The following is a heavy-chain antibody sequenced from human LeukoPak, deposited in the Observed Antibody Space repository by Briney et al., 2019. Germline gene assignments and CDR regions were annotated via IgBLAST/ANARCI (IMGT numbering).Heavy chain of an antibody. CDR3: ARELGFGGSRGSYGMDV. CDR2: IGTAGDT. CDR1: GFTFSSYD. D-gene: IGHD3-10*01. J-gene: IGHJ6*02. V-gene: IGHV3-13*01. Sequence: PGGSLRLSCAASGFTFSSYDMHWVRQATGKGLEWVSAIGTAGDTYYPGSVKGRFTISRENAKNSLYLQMNSLRAGDTAVYYCARELGFGGSRGSYGMDVWGQGTTVTVSS.